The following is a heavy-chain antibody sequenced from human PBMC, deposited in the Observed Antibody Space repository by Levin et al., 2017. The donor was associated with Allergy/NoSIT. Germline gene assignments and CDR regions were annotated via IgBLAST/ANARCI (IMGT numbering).Heavy chain of an antibody. Sequence: GGSLRLSCAASGFTFSSYGMHWVRQAPGKGLEWVAVTWYDGSKKYYGNSVKGRFTISRDNSKNTMYLQMNSLRAEDTAVYYCAKDWVFRVNTGPVDAWGQGTLVTVSS. V-gene: IGHV3-33*06. J-gene: IGHJ5*02. D-gene: IGHD2-8*02. CDR3: AKDWVFRVNTGPVDA. CDR2: TWYDGSKK. CDR1: GFTFSSYG.